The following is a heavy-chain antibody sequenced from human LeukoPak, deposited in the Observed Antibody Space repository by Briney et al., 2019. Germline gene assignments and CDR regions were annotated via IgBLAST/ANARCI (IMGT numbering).Heavy chain of an antibody. V-gene: IGHV3-21*01. Sequence: GGSLRLSCAASGFTFSSYSMNWVRQAPGKGLEWVSSISSSSSYIYYADSVKGRFTISRDNAKNSLYLQMNSLRAEDTAVYYCARDTRGTAAMDVWGKGTTVTISS. CDR2: ISSSSSYI. CDR1: GFTFSSYS. J-gene: IGHJ6*03. CDR3: ARDTRGTAAMDV.